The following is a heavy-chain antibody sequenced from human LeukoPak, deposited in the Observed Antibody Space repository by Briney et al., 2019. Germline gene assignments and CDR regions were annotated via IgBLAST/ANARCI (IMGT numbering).Heavy chain of an antibody. CDR2: IYPGDSDT. Sequence: GESLKISCKGSGYSFTSYWIGWVRQMPGKGLEWMGIIYPGDSDTRYSPSFQGQVTISADKSISTAYLQWSSLKASDTAMYYCARLLPLNRYSYSDDYFVYRGQGTLVTISS. J-gene: IGHJ4*02. CDR1: GYSFTSYW. D-gene: IGHD5-18*01. V-gene: IGHV5-51*01. CDR3: ARLLPLNRYSYSDDYFVY.